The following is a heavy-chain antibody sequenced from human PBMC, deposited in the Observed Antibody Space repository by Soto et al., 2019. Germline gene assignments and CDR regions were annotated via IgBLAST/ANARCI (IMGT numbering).Heavy chain of an antibody. Sequence: PGGSLRLSCAASGFTVSSTYLTWVRQAPGKGLEWVAILYTGTDTVYADSVKGRFTISRDSSKNTFYLQMNSLRAEDTAMYFCARSRHTGTYSGMFLDYWGQGSLVTVSS. CDR3: ARSRHTGTYSGMFLDY. D-gene: IGHD1-26*01. V-gene: IGHV3-53*01. CDR2: LYTGTDT. J-gene: IGHJ4*02. CDR1: GFTVSSTY.